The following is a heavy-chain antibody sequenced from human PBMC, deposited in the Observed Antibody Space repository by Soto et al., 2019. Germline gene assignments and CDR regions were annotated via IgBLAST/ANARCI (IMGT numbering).Heavy chain of an antibody. CDR1: GGSISHYF. J-gene: IGHJ4*02. CDR2: IYYSGST. V-gene: IGHV4-59*08. CDR3: ARHFRSEGSSSSGYYFDY. D-gene: IGHD6-6*01. Sequence: SETLSLTCTVSGGSISHYFWSWIRQPPAKGLEWIGYIYYSGSTNYNPSLKSRVTISVDTSKNQFSLKLSSVTAADTAVYYCARHFRSEGSSSSGYYFDYWGQGTLVTVSS.